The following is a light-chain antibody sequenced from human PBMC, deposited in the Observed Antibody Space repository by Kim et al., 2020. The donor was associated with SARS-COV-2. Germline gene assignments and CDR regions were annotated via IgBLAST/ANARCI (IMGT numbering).Light chain of an antibody. Sequence: LGQTVTITCQGYSLRNYYATWYQQKSGQAPLLVIYGKNNRPSGIPDRFSGFNSGDTASLTITGAQAEDEADYYCSSRDNSGDRLRVFGGGTQLTVL. CDR3: SSRDNSGDRLRV. J-gene: IGLJ3*02. V-gene: IGLV3-19*01. CDR1: SLRNYY. CDR2: GKN.